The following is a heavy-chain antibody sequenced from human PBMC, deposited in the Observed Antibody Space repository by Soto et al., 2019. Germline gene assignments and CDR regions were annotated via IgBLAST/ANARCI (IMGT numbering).Heavy chain of an antibody. CDR1: GFTLSSYG. V-gene: IGHV3-30*18. J-gene: IGHJ3*02. CDR2: ISYDGSNK. D-gene: IGHD1-26*01. Sequence: PGGSLRLSCAASGFTLSSYGMHWVRQAPGKGLEWVAVISYDGSNKYYADSVKGRFTISRDNSKNTLYLQMNSLRAEDTAVYYCAKGLIVGATSRKLRGGAFDIWGQGTMVTVSS. CDR3: AKGLIVGATSRKLRGGAFDI.